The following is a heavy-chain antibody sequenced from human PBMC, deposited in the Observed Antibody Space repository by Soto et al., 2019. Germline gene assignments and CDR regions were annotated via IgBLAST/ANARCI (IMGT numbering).Heavy chain of an antibody. V-gene: IGHV3-23*01. CDR3: AKDRRAGGNYGFYSDF. J-gene: IGHJ4*02. CDR1: GFTFSSYG. CDR2: SSATGAGT. D-gene: IGHD1-7*01. Sequence: LRLSCAASGFTFSSYGMTWVRQAPGKGLEWVSFSSATGAGTYYADSVKGRFTISRDNSKNTLYLQMTSLRANDTAVYYCAKDRRAGGNYGFYSDFWGQGALVTVSS.